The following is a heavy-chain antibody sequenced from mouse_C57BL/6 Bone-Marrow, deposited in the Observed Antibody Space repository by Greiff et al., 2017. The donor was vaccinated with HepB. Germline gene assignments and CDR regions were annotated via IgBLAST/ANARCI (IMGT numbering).Heavy chain of an antibody. CDR1: GFTFSDYG. J-gene: IGHJ1*03. D-gene: IGHD1-1*01. V-gene: IGHV5-15*01. CDR3: ARMTTVGYCDV. Sequence: EVQLVESGGGLVQPGGSLKLSCAASGFTFSDYGMAWVRQAPRKGPEWVAFISNLAYSIYYADTVTGRFTISRENAKNTLYLEMSSLRSEDTAMYYCARMTTVGYCDVWGTGTTVTVSS. CDR2: ISNLAYSI.